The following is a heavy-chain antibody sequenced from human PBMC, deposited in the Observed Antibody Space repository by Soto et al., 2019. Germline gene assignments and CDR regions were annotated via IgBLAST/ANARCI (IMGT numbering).Heavy chain of an antibody. Sequence: QVQLVESGGGVVQPGRSLRLSCAASGFTFSSYAMHWVRQAPGKGLEWVAVISYDGSNKYYADSVKGRFTISRDNSKNTLYLEMNSLRAEDTAVNYCARDGLPIKITFGGDIASHFDDWGQGTLVTFSS. D-gene: IGHD3-16*02. CDR3: ARDGLPIKITFGGDIASHFDD. V-gene: IGHV3-30-3*01. CDR1: GFTFSSYA. J-gene: IGHJ4*02. CDR2: ISYDGSNK.